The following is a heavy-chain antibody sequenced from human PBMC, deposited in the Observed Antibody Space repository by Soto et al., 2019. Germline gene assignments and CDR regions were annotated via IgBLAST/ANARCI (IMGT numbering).Heavy chain of an antibody. D-gene: IGHD6-13*01. V-gene: IGHV1-69*06. J-gene: IGHJ5*02. CDR2: IIPIFGTA. CDR3: ARDRIAAAGTRTNWFDP. CDR1: GGTFSSYA. Sequence: QVQLVQSGAEVKKPGSSVKVSCKASGGTFSSYAISWVRQAPGQGLEWMGGIIPIFGTANYAQKFQGRVTITADKSTSTAYMELSSLRSEDTAVYYCARDRIAAAGTRTNWFDPWGQVTLVTVSS.